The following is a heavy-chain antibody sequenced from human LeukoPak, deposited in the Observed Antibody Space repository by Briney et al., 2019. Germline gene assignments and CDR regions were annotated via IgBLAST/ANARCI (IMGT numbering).Heavy chain of an antibody. CDR2: ISSSGSTI. J-gene: IGHJ4*02. CDR3: ARGRVLIRSGWFYFDY. V-gene: IGHV3-48*03. CDR1: GFTFSSYE. D-gene: IGHD6-19*01. Sequence: PGGSLRLSCAASGFTFSSYEMNWVRQAPGKGLEWVSYISSSGSTIYYADSVKGRFTISRDNAKNSLYLQMNSLRAEDTAVYYCARGRVLIRSGWFYFDYWGQGTLVTVSS.